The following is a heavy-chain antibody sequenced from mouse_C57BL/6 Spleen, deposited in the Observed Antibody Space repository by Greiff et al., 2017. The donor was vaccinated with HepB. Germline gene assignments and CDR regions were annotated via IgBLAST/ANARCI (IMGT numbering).Heavy chain of an antibody. Sequence: QVQLQQPGAELVKPGASVKLSCKASGYTFTSYWMHWVKQRPGQGLEWIGMIHPNSGSTNYNEKFKSKATLTVDKSSSTAYMQLSSLTSEDSAVYYGARRRDSSGAYAVGYWGQGASVTVTS. J-gene: IGHJ4*01. D-gene: IGHD3-2*02. CDR1: GYTFTSYW. V-gene: IGHV1-64*01. CDR3: ARRRDSSGAYAVGY. CDR2: IHPNSGST.